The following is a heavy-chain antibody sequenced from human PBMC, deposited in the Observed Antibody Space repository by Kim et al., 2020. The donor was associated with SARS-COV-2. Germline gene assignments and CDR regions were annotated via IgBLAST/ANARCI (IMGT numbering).Heavy chain of an antibody. Sequence: SETLSLTCAVYGGSFSGYYWSWIRQPPGKGLEWIGEINHSGSTNYNPSLKSRVTISVDTSKNQFSLKLSSVTAADTAVYWAMGQQLGLANYYYYGMDVWGQGTTVTVSS. J-gene: IGHJ6*02. CDR2: INHSGST. CDR3: MGQQLGLANYYYYGMDV. CDR1: GGSFSGYY. V-gene: IGHV4-34*01. D-gene: IGHD6-13*01.